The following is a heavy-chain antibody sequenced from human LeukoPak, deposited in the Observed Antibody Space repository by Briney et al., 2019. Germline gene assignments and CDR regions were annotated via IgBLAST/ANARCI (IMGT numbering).Heavy chain of an antibody. J-gene: IGHJ1*01. V-gene: IGHV3-74*01. D-gene: IGHD3-10*01. CDR3: ARVSGLGMNEYYQH. CDR1: GLTFSNCW. Sequence: GVSLRLSCEASGLTFSNCWMHWVRQVPGKGLVWVSRINNEGTTISYADSVKGRFTISRDNAKNTLYLQMNSLRAEDTAVYYCARVSGLGMNEYYQHWGQGTLVTVAS. CDR2: INNEGTTI.